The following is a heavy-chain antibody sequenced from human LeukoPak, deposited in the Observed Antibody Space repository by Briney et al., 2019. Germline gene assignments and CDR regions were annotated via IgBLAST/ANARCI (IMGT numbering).Heavy chain of an antibody. CDR2: INPSGGST. V-gene: IGHV1-46*01. CDR1: GGTFSSYA. CDR3: ARDPLYGLAAAGTPDY. Sequence: GASVKVSCKASGGTFSSYAISWVRQAPGQGLEWMGIINPSGGSTSYAQKFQGRVTMTRDMSTSTDYMELSSLRSEDTAVYYCARDPLYGLAAAGTPDYWGQGTLVTVSS. J-gene: IGHJ4*02. D-gene: IGHD6-13*01.